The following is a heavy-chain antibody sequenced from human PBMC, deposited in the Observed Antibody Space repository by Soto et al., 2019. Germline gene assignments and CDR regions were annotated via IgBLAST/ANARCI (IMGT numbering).Heavy chain of an antibody. J-gene: IGHJ5*02. CDR3: ATVHWNYKRGRLDP. V-gene: IGHV1-24*01. CDR2: FDPDGGET. CDR1: GYTFTEVS. Sequence: ASVKVSCKVSGYTFTEVSIHWVRQAPGKGLEWMGGFDPDGGETVYAQKFQGRVRMTEDTSTETAYMEVSSLRPEDTAVYYCATVHWNYKRGRLDPWGQGTPVTVYS. D-gene: IGHD1-7*01.